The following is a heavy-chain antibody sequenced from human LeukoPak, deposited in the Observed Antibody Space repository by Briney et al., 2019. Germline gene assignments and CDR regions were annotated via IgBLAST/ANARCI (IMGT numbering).Heavy chain of an antibody. D-gene: IGHD3-3*01. Sequence: SQTLSLXCAVSGGSIRSGNSYWSWIRQPAGKGLEWIGRIYTSGSTKYDPYPKSRVTISIDTAKNQFSLELSSVTAADTAVYYCARGPIVTGVVDYWGQRTLVTVSS. J-gene: IGHJ4*02. V-gene: IGHV4-61*02. CDR2: IYTSGST. CDR1: GGSIRSGNSY. CDR3: ARGPIVTGVVDY.